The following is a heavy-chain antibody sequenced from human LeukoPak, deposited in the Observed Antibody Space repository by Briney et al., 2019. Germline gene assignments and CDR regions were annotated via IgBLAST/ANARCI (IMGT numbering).Heavy chain of an antibody. Sequence: DPSETLSLTCTVSGGSITSSSYYWGGIRQPPGKGLEWSGIMDYSGSNYYNPSLKRRITISEGTSKNQFSLKLRSVTAADTAVYYCARHRGYCSGSRCYSVWFDPWGQGTLVTVSS. CDR3: ARHRGYCSGSRCYSVWFDP. CDR2: MDYSGSN. CDR1: GGSITSSSYY. J-gene: IGHJ5*02. V-gene: IGHV4-39*01. D-gene: IGHD2-15*01.